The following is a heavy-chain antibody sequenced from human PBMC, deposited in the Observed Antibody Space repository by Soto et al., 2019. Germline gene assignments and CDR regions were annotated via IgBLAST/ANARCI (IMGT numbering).Heavy chain of an antibody. CDR3: ASLVEMATIPYYFDY. J-gene: IGHJ4*02. V-gene: IGHV3-11*06. Sequence: GGSLRLSCAASGFTFSDYYMSWIRQAPGKGLEWVSYISSSSSYTNYADSVKGRFTISRDNAKNSLYLQMNSLRAEDTAVYYCASLVEMATIPYYFDYWGQGTLVTVSS. CDR2: ISSSSSYT. D-gene: IGHD5-12*01. CDR1: GFTFSDYY.